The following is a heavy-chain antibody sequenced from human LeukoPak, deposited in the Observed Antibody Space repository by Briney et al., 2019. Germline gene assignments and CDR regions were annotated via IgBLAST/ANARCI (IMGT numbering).Heavy chain of an antibody. D-gene: IGHD3-9*01. J-gene: IGHJ4*02. CDR1: GFPFGSYV. V-gene: IGHV3-48*02. Sequence: GGSLRLSCEASGFPFGSYVMSWVRQAPGKGLEWIAYINHNAEMIFYPDFVKGRFTISRDNAKSSLYLQMNALRYEDTAIYYCARDHDWAFDLWGQGTLVTASS. CDR3: ARDHDWAFDL. CDR2: INHNAEMI.